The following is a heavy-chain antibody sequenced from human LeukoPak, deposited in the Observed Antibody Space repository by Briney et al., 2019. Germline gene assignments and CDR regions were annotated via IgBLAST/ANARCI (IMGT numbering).Heavy chain of an antibody. D-gene: IGHD5-18*01. V-gene: IGHV3-23*01. CDR2: ISGSGGTT. CDR1: GLTFSSYA. CDR3: AKDPIVDAAMIYFDY. Sequence: GGSLRLSCAASGLTFSSYAMSWVRQAPGKGPEWVSSISGSGGTTYYADSVKGRFTIARDNSKNTLYLQMNSLRAEDTAVYYCAKDPIVDAAMIYFDYWGQGTLVTVSS. J-gene: IGHJ4*02.